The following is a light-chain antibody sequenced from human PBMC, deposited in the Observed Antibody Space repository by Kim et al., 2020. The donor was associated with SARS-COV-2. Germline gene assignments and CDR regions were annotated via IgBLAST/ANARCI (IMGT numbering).Light chain of an antibody. J-gene: IGKJ1*01. CDR3: QQYNNWWS. CDR1: QSIGSN. V-gene: IGKV3-15*01. CDR2: DVS. Sequence: SVSPGERAPLTCWASQSIGSNLAWYQQKPGQPPRLLLYDVSTRATGVPARFSGSGSGTQFTLTISSPQPEDVAVYYCQQYNNWWSFGRGTKVDIK.